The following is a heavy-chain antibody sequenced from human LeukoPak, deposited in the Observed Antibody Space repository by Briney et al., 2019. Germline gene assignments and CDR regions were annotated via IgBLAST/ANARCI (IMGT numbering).Heavy chain of an antibody. CDR3: ARARLRIMITFGGVIVMPDYFDY. Sequence: SETLSLTCAAYGGSFSSYYWSWIRQPPGKGLEWVGSIYYSGSTYYNPSLKSRVTISVETSKNQFSLKLSSVTAADTAVYYCARARLRIMITFGGVIVMPDYFDYWGQGTLVTVSS. J-gene: IGHJ4*02. CDR2: IYYSGST. V-gene: IGHV4-34*01. CDR1: GGSFSSYY. D-gene: IGHD3-16*02.